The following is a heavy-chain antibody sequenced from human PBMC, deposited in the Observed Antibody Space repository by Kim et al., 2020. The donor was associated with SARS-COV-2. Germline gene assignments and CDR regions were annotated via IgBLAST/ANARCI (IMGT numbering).Heavy chain of an antibody. CDR2: IDPSDSYT. CDR1: GYSFTSYW. V-gene: IGHV5-10-1*01. D-gene: IGHD3-3*01. Sequence: GESLKISCQGSGYSFTSYWISWVRQMPGKGLEWMGRIDPSDSYTNYSPSFQGHVTISADKSISTAYLQWSSLKASDTAMYYCARRSYDFWSGYTRGEAFDIWGQGTMVTVSS. CDR3: ARRSYDFWSGYTRGEAFDI. J-gene: IGHJ3*02.